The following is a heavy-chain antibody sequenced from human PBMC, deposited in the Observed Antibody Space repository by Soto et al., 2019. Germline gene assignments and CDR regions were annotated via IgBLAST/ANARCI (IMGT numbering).Heavy chain of an antibody. CDR1: GASISGFY. V-gene: IGHV4-4*07. CDR3: VRDGTKTLRDWFDP. CDR2: IYATGTT. Sequence: ETLSLTCTVSGASISGFYWSWIRKSSGKGLEWIGRIYATGTTDYNPSLKSRVMMSVDTSKKQFSLKLRFVTAADTAVYYCVRDGTKTLRDWFDPWGQGISVTVSS. J-gene: IGHJ5*02. D-gene: IGHD1-1*01.